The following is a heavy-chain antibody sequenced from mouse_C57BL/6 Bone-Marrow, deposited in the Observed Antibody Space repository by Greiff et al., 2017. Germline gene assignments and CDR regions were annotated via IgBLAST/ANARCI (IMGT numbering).Heavy chain of an antibody. J-gene: IGHJ1*03. CDR3: ARGHYGNYGWYFDV. D-gene: IGHD2-1*01. CDR2: IYPSDSET. CDR1: GYTFTSYW. Sequence: VQLKQPGAELVRPGSSVKLSCKASGYTFTSYWMDWVKQRPGQGLEWIGNIYPSDSETHYNQKFKDKATLTVDKSSSTAYMQLSSLTSEDSAVYYCARGHYGNYGWYFDVWGTGTTVTVSS. V-gene: IGHV1-61*01.